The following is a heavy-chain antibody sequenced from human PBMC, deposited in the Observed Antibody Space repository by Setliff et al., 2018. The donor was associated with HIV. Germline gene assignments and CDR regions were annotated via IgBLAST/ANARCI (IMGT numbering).Heavy chain of an antibody. CDR2: LYSGGTT. CDR3: ARVDTTMVQNWHFDL. V-gene: IGHV3-53*01. D-gene: IGHD5-18*01. J-gene: IGHJ2*01. Sequence: GGSLRLSCAASGFTVSSSYMSWVRQAPGKGLEWVSNLYSGGTTYYADSVKGRFTISRDNSKNTVYLQMNSLRAEDTAVYYCARVDTTMVQNWHFDLWGRGTLVPSPQ. CDR1: GFTVSSSY.